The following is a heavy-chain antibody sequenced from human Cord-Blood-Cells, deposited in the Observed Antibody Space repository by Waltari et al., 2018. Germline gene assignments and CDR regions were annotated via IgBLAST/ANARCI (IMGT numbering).Heavy chain of an antibody. V-gene: IGHV1-2*02. CDR3: ARATTAAGTAYDAFDI. D-gene: IGHD6-13*01. Sequence: QVQLVQSGAEVKKPGASVKVSCKASGYTFTGYSMHWVRQAPGQGLEWMGWINPNSGCTNYAQKLQGRVTMTRDTSISTAYMELSRLRSDDTAVYYCARATTAAGTAYDAFDIWGQGTMVTVSS. J-gene: IGHJ3*02. CDR2: INPNSGCT. CDR1: GYTFTGYS.